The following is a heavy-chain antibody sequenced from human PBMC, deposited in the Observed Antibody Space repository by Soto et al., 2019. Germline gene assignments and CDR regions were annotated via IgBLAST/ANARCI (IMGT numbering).Heavy chain of an antibody. CDR2: TYYRSKWYN. Sequence: PSQTLSLTCAISGDSVSSNSAAWNWIRQSPSRGLEWLGRTYYRSKWYNDYAVSVKSRITINPDTSKNQFSLQLNSVTPEDTAVYYCAREWGLDYDSSGSWFDPWGQGTLVTVSS. CDR1: GDSVSSNSAA. CDR3: AREWGLDYDSSGSWFDP. D-gene: IGHD3-22*01. V-gene: IGHV6-1*01. J-gene: IGHJ5*02.